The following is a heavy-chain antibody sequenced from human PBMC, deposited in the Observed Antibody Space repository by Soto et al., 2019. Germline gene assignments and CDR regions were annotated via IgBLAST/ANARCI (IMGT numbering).Heavy chain of an antibody. J-gene: IGHJ6*02. Sequence: QVQLVQSGAEVKKPGASVKVSCKASGYTFTSYGISWVRQAPGQGLEWMGWISAYNGNTNYAQKLQGRVTMTTDTVTSTAYMELRSLKSDDTAVYYCASDIVLVPAATPYYYYGMDVWGQGTTVTVSS. D-gene: IGHD2-2*01. CDR3: ASDIVLVPAATPYYYYGMDV. CDR2: ISAYNGNT. V-gene: IGHV1-18*01. CDR1: GYTFTSYG.